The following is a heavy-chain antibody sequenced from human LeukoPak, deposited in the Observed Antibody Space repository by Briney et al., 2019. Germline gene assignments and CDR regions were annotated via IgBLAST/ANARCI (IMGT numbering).Heavy chain of an antibody. Sequence: GGSLRLSCRASGFTFSSYAMHWVRQAPGKGLVWVAIISYDGSNKYYADSVKGRFTISRDNSKNTLYLQINSLRAEDTAVYYCATDPDSSGYYYPIFDYWGQGTLVTVSS. J-gene: IGHJ4*02. CDR3: ATDPDSSGYYYPIFDY. V-gene: IGHV3-30-3*01. CDR2: ISYDGSNK. D-gene: IGHD3-22*01. CDR1: GFTFSSYA.